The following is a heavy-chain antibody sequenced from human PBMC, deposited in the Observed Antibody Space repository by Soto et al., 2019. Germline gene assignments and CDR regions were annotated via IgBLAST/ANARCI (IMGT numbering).Heavy chain of an antibody. CDR1: GFSFPTYG. D-gene: IGHD5-18*01. CDR3: ARGNSYGSMWYFDL. Sequence: QLQLVQSGAEVKNPGASVRVSCKASGFSFPTYGITWVRQAPGQGLEWMGWITASNGNTHYAQNLQGRVTMTTDTSTSTAYMEVWRLSSADTAVYYCARGNSYGSMWYFDLWGRGTLVTVSS. V-gene: IGHV1-18*04. J-gene: IGHJ2*01. CDR2: ITASNGNT.